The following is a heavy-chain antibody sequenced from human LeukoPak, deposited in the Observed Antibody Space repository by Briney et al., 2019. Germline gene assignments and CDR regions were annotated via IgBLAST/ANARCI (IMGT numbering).Heavy chain of an antibody. D-gene: IGHD1-26*01. CDR2: ISYDGSNK. CDR1: GFTFSSYG. V-gene: IGHV3-30*18. J-gene: IGHJ4*02. Sequence: GGSLRLSCAASGFTFSSYGMHWVRQAPGKGLEWVAVISYDGSNKYYADSVKGRFTVYRDNSKNTLYLQMDSLRAEDTAVYYCAKDLKGARGYFDYWGQGTLVTVSS. CDR3: AKDLKGARGYFDY.